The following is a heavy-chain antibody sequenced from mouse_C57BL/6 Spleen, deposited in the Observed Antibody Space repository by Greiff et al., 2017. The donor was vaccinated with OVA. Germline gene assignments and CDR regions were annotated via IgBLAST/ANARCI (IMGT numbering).Heavy chain of an antibody. CDR1: GYTFTSYG. CDR2: IYPRSGNT. J-gene: IGHJ1*03. Sequence: QVQLQQSGAELARPGASVKLSCKASGYTFTSYGISWVKQSTGQGLEWIGEIYPRSGNTYYNEKFKGKATLTADKSSSTAYMELRSLTSEDSAVYFCARSLIYYYGSSHWYFDVWGTGTTVTVSS. CDR3: ARSLIYYYGSSHWYFDV. D-gene: IGHD1-1*01. V-gene: IGHV1-81*01.